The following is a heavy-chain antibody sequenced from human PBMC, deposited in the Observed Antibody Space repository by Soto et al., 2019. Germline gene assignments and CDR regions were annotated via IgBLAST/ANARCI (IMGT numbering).Heavy chain of an antibody. CDR1: GSSLSTSGMC. CDR3: ARTPRGNWNDVHFDY. V-gene: IGHV2-70*01. J-gene: IGHJ4*02. CDR2: IDWDDDK. D-gene: IGHD1-20*01. Sequence: ESGPTLVNPTQTLTLTCTFSGSSLSTSGMCVSWIRQPPGKALEWLALIDWDDDKYYSTSLKTRLTISKDTSKNQVVLTMTNMDPVDTATYYCARTPRGNWNDVHFDYWGQGTLVTVSS.